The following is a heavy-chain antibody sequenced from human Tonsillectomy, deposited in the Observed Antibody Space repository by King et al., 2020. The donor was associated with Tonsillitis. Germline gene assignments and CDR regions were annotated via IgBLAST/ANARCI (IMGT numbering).Heavy chain of an antibody. V-gene: IGHV3-30*18. D-gene: IGHD3-10*01. Sequence: VQLVESGGGVVQPGRSLRLSCAASGFTFSSYGMHWVRQAPGKGLEWVAVISYDGSNKYYADSVKGRFTISRDNSKNTLYLQMNSLRAEDTAVYYCAKTYVYGSGSYYYTGMDVWGQGTTVTVSS. CDR2: ISYDGSNK. J-gene: IGHJ6*02. CDR3: AKTYVYGSGSYYYTGMDV. CDR1: GFTFSSYG.